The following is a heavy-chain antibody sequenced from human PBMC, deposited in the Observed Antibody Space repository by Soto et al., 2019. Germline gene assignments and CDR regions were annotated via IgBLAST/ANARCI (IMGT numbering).Heavy chain of an antibody. D-gene: IGHD3-16*01. Sequence: GGSLRLSXTASGFTFSSYWMHWVRQAPGEGLVWVSRINSDAISTDYADYADSVKGRFTISRDNAKNTLYLQMYSLRAEDTAVYYCARETWGYGLDVWGQGTTVTVSS. J-gene: IGHJ6*02. CDR3: ARETWGYGLDV. V-gene: IGHV3-74*01. CDR1: GFTFSSYW. CDR2: INSDAIST.